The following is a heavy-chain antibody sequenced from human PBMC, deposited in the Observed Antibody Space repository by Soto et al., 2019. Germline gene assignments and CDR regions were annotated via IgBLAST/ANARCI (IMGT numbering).Heavy chain of an antibody. Sequence: GGSLRLSCAASGFTFSSYVMHWVRQAPVKGLEWVAVISYDGSNKYYADSVKGRFTISRDNSKNTLYLQMNSLRAEDTAVYYCAKDKAVAGIGPDYWGQGTLVTVSS. J-gene: IGHJ4*02. V-gene: IGHV3-30*18. CDR2: ISYDGSNK. D-gene: IGHD6-19*01. CDR1: GFTFSSYV. CDR3: AKDKAVAGIGPDY.